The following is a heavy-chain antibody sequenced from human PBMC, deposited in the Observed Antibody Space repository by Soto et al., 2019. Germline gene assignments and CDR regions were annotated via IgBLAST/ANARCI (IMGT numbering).Heavy chain of an antibody. D-gene: IGHD6-13*01. V-gene: IGHV3-7*01. CDR3: STSAAAPGNY. CDR1: GFTFSSYW. J-gene: IGHJ4*02. CDR2: IKQDGSDK. Sequence: EVHLVESGGGLVQPGGSLRLSCAASGFTFSSYWMSWVRQAPGKGLEWVANIKQDGSDKYYVDSVKGRFTISRENAKNSLYLQMNSLRAEDTAVYYCSTSAAAPGNYWGQGTLVTVSS.